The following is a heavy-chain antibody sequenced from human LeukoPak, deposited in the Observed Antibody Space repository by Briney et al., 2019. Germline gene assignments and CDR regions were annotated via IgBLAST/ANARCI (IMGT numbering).Heavy chain of an antibody. V-gene: IGHV3-23*01. Sequence: PGGSLRLSCAASGFTFSSYAMKWVRQVQGKGLEWVAGISSGDRTFHTESVKGRFTISRNKSKDTLYLQMNSLRAEDTAVYYCAKDATASPYFHWFDNWGQGTQVIVSS. CDR1: GFTFSSYA. CDR3: AKDATASPYFHWFDN. CDR2: ISSGDRT. D-gene: IGHD3-9*01. J-gene: IGHJ4*02.